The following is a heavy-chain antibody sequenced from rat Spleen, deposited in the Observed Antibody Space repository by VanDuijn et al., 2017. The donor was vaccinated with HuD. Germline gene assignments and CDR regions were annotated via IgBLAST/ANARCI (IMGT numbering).Heavy chain of an antibody. CDR3: TRDSPYYGGFDY. D-gene: IGHD1-1*01. J-gene: IGHJ2*01. Sequence: EVQLVESDGGLVQPGRSLKLSCAASGFTFSDYYMAWVRQTPTKGLEWVATINYDGRSTFYRDSVRARFTISRDNAKSTLYLQMDSLQTDDTGTYYCTRDSPYYGGFDYWGQGVLVTVSS. CDR1: GFTFSDYY. CDR2: INYDGRST. V-gene: IGHV5-29*01.